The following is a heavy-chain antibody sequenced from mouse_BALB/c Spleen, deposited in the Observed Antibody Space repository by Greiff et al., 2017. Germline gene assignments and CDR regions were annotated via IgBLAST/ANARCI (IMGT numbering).Heavy chain of an antibody. V-gene: IGHV5-17*02. CDR2: ISSGSSTI. Sequence: EVNVVESGGGLVQPGGSRKLSCAASGFTFSSFGMHWVRQAPEKGLEWVAYISSGSSTIYYADTVKGRFTISRDNPKNTLFLQMTSLRSEDTAMYYCARCYYGSSGWFAYWGQGTLVTVSA. D-gene: IGHD1-1*01. CDR1: GFTFSSFG. J-gene: IGHJ3*01. CDR3: ARCYYGSSGWFAY.